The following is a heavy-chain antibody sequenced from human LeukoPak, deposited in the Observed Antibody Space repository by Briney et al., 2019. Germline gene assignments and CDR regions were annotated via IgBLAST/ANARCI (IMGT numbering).Heavy chain of an antibody. Sequence: ASVTVSCRASGYTFIRYGISWVRQAPGQGLEWMGWINPSNGNTNYVQKLQGRVTMTTDTSTSTAYMELRSLRSDDTAVYYCARVGYDSSGRHRYAFDIWGQGTMVTVSS. CDR3: ARVGYDSSGRHRYAFDI. V-gene: IGHV1-18*01. CDR1: GYTFIRYG. J-gene: IGHJ3*02. CDR2: INPSNGNT. D-gene: IGHD3-22*01.